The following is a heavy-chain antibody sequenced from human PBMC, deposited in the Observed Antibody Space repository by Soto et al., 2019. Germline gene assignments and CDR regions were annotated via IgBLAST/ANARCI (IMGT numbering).Heavy chain of an antibody. CDR3: TSPLRYFDWL. CDR1: GFTFSLYT. J-gene: IGHJ4*02. CDR2: IIGSGNYI. Sequence: PGGSLRLSCAASGFTFSLYTMNWVRQVPGKGLEWLSFIIGSGNYIYYADSVKGRFTISRNNAKNSLYLQMNILRAEDAAVYYCTSPLRYFDWLWGQGTLVTVSS. D-gene: IGHD3-9*01. V-gene: IGHV3-21*01.